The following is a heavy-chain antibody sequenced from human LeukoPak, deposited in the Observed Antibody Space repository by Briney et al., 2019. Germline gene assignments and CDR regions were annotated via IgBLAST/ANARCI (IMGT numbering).Heavy chain of an antibody. CDR1: GGSISSSSYY. CDR2: IYYSGTT. Sequence: SETLSLTCSVSGGSISSSSYYWNWIRQPPGKGLEWVGSIYYSGTTYYNSSLKSRVTISEDTSKNRFSQMLTSVTAADTAVYYCARQVSDYFYYYIDVWGEGTTVIVSS. J-gene: IGHJ6*03. CDR3: ARQVSDYFYYYIDV. V-gene: IGHV4-39*01.